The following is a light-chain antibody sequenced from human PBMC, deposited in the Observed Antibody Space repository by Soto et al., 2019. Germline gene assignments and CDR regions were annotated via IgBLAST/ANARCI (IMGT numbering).Light chain of an antibody. Sequence: QSVLTQPPSASGTPGQRVTISCSGSSSNIGTRSVNWYQQVPGTAPKLVIYSNNQRPSGVPDRFSGSKYGTSASLAIRGLQSEDEADYYCAAWDDSLNVVVFGGRTKVTVL. CDR1: SSNIGTRS. V-gene: IGLV1-44*01. J-gene: IGLJ2*01. CDR2: SNN. CDR3: AAWDDSLNVVV.